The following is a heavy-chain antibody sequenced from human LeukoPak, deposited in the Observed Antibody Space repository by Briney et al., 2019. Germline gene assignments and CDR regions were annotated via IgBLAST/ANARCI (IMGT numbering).Heavy chain of an antibody. D-gene: IGHD3-3*01. CDR1: GYTFTSYD. V-gene: IGHV1-8*01. J-gene: IGHJ4*02. CDR3: AKEIFGVFNPRDH. CDR2: MNPNSGNT. Sequence: ASVKVSCKASGYTFTSYDIYWVRQATGQGLEWMGWMNPNSGNTGYAQKFQGRVTMTRDTSISTAYMELNSLRSDDTAVYYCAKEIFGVFNPRDHWGQGTLVTVSS.